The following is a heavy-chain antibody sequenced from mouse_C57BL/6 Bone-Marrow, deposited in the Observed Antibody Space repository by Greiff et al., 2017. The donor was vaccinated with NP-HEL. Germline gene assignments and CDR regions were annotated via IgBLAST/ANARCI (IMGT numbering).Heavy chain of an antibody. V-gene: IGHV1-59*01. Sequence: VQLQQPGAELVRPGTSVKLSCKASGYTFTSYWMHWVQQRPGQGLEWIGVIDPSDSYTNYNQKFKGKATLTVDTSSSTAYMQLSSLTSEDSAVYYCAREALLRNYWGQGTTLTVSS. D-gene: IGHD1-1*01. CDR3: AREALLRNY. CDR1: GYTFTSYW. J-gene: IGHJ2*01. CDR2: IDPSDSYT.